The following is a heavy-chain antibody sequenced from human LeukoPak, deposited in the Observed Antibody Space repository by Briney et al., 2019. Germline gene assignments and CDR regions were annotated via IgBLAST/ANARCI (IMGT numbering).Heavy chain of an antibody. V-gene: IGHV3-23*01. CDR3: GKAQTACGGDCYSNFDY. D-gene: IGHD2-21*02. CDR2: ISGRGGNT. Sequence: GRSRRLSCAASGFTFSDYAMSWVRHAPGKGLEWVSAISGRGGNTYYADSVKGRFTISRDNSKNTLSLQMNTLRAEDTAVYYCGKAQTACGGDCYSNFDYWGRGTLVTVSS. J-gene: IGHJ4*02. CDR1: GFTFSDYA.